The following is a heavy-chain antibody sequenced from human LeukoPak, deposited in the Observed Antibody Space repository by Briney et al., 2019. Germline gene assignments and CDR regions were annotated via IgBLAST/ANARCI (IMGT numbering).Heavy chain of an antibody. CDR3: AREGAYCGGDCYLDY. CDR1: GGSIRSDGYY. J-gene: IGHJ4*02. V-gene: IGHV4-31*11. D-gene: IGHD2-21*02. CDR2: IYYSGVT. Sequence: KASQTLSLTCAVSGGSIRSDGYYWSWIRQPPGKGLEWIGYIYYSGVTYYNPSLKSRVTISVDTSTNQLSLKLSSVTAADSAVYYCAREGAYCGGDCYLDYWGQGTLVTVSS.